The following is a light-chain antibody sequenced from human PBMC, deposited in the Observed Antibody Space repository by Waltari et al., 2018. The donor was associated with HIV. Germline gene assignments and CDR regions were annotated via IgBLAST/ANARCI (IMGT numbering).Light chain of an antibody. CDR3: GTWDNSLSAGGV. CDR2: DNN. J-gene: IGLJ1*01. CDR1: SSNIGNNY. Sequence: QSVLTQPPSVSAAPGQKVTISCSGSSSNIGNNYVSWYQQLPGTAPKLLIYDNNKRPPGIPDRFSGSKSGTSATLRITGLQTGDEADYYCGTWDNSLSAGGVFGTGTKVTVL. V-gene: IGLV1-51*01.